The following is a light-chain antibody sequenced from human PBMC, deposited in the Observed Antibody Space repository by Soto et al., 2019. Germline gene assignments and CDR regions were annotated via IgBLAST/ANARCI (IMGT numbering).Light chain of an antibody. Sequence: QSVLTQPDSVSGSPGQTIAISCTGNSSDVGGYNYVSWYPQHPGKAPKLLINDVSNRPSGVSSRFSGSKSGNTAPLTISRLQPDHVADYYCSTYSFISVYV. CDR3: STYSFISVYV. CDR2: DVS. V-gene: IGLV2-14*01. J-gene: IGLJ1*01. CDR1: SSDVGGYNY.